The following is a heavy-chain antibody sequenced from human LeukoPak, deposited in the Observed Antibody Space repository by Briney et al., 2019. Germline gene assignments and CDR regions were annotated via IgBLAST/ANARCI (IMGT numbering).Heavy chain of an antibody. CDR1: GFTFSSYG. CDR2: LSYDGRNK. V-gene: IGHV3-30*18. CDR3: AKDETRDAYNLGATDY. J-gene: IGHJ4*02. D-gene: IGHD5-24*01. Sequence: GGSLRLSCAASGFTFSSYGMHWVRQAPGKGLEWVAVLSYDGRNKYYADSLKGRFTISRDNSKNTLYLQMNSLRAEDTAVYYCAKDETRDAYNLGATDYWGQGTLVTVSS.